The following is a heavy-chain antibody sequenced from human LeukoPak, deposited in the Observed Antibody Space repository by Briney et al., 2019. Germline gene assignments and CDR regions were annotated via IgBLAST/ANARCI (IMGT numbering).Heavy chain of an antibody. Sequence: ASVKVSCKASGYTFTGYYMHWVRQAPGQGLEWMGWINPNSGGTNYAQKFQGRVTMTRDTSISTAYMELSRLRSDDTAVYYCARGPSVRRGIFGVVISSRDAFDIWGQGTMVTVSS. J-gene: IGHJ3*02. CDR1: GYTFTGYY. CDR2: INPNSGGT. CDR3: ARGPSVRRGIFGVVISSRDAFDI. D-gene: IGHD3-3*01. V-gene: IGHV1-2*02.